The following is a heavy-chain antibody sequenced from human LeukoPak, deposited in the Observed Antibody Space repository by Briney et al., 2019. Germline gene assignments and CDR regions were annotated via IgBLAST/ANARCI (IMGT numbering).Heavy chain of an antibody. CDR1: GLTFSSYS. CDR2: ISSSSSTI. J-gene: IGHJ6*03. CDR3: ARDRTSSYSYYMDV. V-gene: IGHV3-48*04. Sequence: PGGSLRLSCAASGLTFSSYSINWVGQAAGKGGEGVSYISSSSSTIYYADSVKGRFTISRDNAQNSLYLQMNSPRAADTAVYYCARDRTSSYSYYMDVWGKGTTVTVS. D-gene: IGHD3/OR15-3a*01.